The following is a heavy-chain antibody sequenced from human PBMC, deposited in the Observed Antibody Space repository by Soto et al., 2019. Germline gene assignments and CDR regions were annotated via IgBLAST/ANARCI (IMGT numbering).Heavy chain of an antibody. J-gene: IGHJ4*02. Sequence: QLVQSGAEVEKPGASVKVSCKASGYTFVSYGISWVRQAPGQGLEWMGWISPYNGNTKYTQKFQGRVTITADTSTSTAYLELRSLRSDDTAVYYCARDRARWLQVGSDYWGQGTLVTVSS. CDR1: GYTFVSYG. CDR3: ARDRARWLQVGSDY. CDR2: ISPYNGNT. V-gene: IGHV1-18*01. D-gene: IGHD5-12*01.